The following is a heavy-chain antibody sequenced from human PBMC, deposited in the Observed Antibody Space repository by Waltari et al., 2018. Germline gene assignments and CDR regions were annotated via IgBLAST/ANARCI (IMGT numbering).Heavy chain of an antibody. Sequence: QVQLVQSGAEVKKPGASVKVSCKASGYTFINYYIHWVRQAPGQGLEWMGIINPRGGSTSYGEEFQGRVTMTRHTSTSTVYMERSSLRSEDTAVYYCARDRSNYDFWSGQYDGDLDYWGQGTLVTVSS. D-gene: IGHD3-3*01. CDR3: ARDRSNYDFWSGQYDGDLDY. CDR1: GYTFINYY. J-gene: IGHJ4*02. CDR2: INPRGGST. V-gene: IGHV1-46*01.